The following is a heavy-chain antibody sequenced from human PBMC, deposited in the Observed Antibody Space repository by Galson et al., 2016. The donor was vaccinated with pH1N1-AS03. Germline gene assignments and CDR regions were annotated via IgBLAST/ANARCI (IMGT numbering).Heavy chain of an antibody. CDR2: ISGNGFST. CDR3: ARGPVSYSNYWFPPPDY. V-gene: IGHV3-64*01. Sequence: SLRLSCAVGGFTFSGYAMFWLRQAPGKGLEYVSAISGNGFSTYYANSVKDRFTVSRDNSKNTLYLQMGSLRVEDMAVYYCARGPVSYSNYWFPPPDYWGQGTLVTVSS. J-gene: IGHJ4*02. CDR1: GFTFSGYA. D-gene: IGHD6-13*01.